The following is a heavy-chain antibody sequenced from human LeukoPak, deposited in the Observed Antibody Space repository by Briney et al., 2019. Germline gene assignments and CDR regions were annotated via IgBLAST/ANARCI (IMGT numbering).Heavy chain of an antibody. CDR1: GGTFSSYA. J-gene: IGHJ4*02. CDR3: ARSSVRRYYFDY. D-gene: IGHD6-6*01. Sequence: GSSVKVSCKASGGTFSSYAISWVRQDPGQGLEWMGGIIPIFGTANYAQKFQGRVTITTDESTSTAYMELSSLRSEDTAVYYCARSSVRRYYFDYWGQGTLVTVSS. CDR2: IIPIFGTA. V-gene: IGHV1-69*05.